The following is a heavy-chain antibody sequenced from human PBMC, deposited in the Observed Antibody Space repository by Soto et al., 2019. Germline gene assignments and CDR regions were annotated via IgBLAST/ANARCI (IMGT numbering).Heavy chain of an antibody. V-gene: IGHV1-3*01. CDR3: ARDGEVGGWFDP. J-gene: IGHJ5*02. D-gene: IGHD2-21*01. Sequence: ASVKVSCKASGYTFTSYAMHWVRQAPGQRLEWMGWINAGNGNTKYSQKFQGRVTITRDTSASTAYMELSSLRSEDTAVYYCARDGEVGGWFDPWGQGTLVTVSS. CDR2: INAGNGNT. CDR1: GYTFTSYA.